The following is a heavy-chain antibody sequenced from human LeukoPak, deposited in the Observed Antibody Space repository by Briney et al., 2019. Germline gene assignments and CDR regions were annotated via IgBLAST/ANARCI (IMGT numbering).Heavy chain of an antibody. Sequence: SETLSLTCTVSGYSISSGYYWSWIRQPPGKGLEWIGSIYHSGSTYYNPSLKSRVTISVDTSKNQFSLKLSSVTAADTAVYYCANGINDYGDYVNAFDIWGQGTMVTVSS. CDR1: GYSISSGYY. V-gene: IGHV4-38-2*02. CDR3: ANGINDYGDYVNAFDI. D-gene: IGHD4-17*01. CDR2: IYHSGST. J-gene: IGHJ3*02.